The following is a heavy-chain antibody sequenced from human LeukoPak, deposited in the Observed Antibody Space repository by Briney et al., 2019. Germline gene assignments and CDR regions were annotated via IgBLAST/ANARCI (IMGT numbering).Heavy chain of an antibody. J-gene: IGHJ5*01. V-gene: IGHV4-61*02. Sequence: SQTLSLTCTVSGGSMIRDVSYWNWIRQPAGKGLEWIGRLYTTGGTNYNPSLKSRVSISAEMSKNQFSLRLQAVTAAHTAVYFCARGDPIVVTWFDSWGQGTLVTVSS. CDR2: LYTTGGT. CDR3: ARGDPIVVTWFDS. D-gene: IGHD2-15*01. CDR1: GGSMIRDVSY.